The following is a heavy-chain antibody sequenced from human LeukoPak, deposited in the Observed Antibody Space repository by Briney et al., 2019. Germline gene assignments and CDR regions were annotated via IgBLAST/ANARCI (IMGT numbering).Heavy chain of an antibody. Sequence: ASVKVSCKASGYTFTGYYMHWVRQAPGQGLEWMGWINPNSGGTNYAQKFQGRVTMTRDTSISTAYMELSRLRSDDTAVYYCARDISAVDYYGSGSYPGMDVWGQGTTVTVSS. CDR1: GYTFTGYY. CDR3: ARDISAVDYYGSGSYPGMDV. CDR2: INPNSGGT. D-gene: IGHD3-10*01. J-gene: IGHJ6*02. V-gene: IGHV1-2*02.